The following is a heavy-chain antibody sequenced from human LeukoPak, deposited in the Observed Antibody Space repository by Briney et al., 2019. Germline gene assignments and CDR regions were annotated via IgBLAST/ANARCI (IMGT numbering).Heavy chain of an antibody. Sequence: GESLKISCQGSGYSFTSYWIGWVHQMPGKGLEWMGIIYPGDSDTRYSPSFQGQVTISADKSISTAYLQWSSLKASDTAMYYCARQDTAIPEYFQHWGQGTLVTVSS. V-gene: IGHV5-51*07. CDR1: GYSFTSYW. D-gene: IGHD5-18*01. J-gene: IGHJ1*01. CDR2: IYPGDSDT. CDR3: ARQDTAIPEYFQH.